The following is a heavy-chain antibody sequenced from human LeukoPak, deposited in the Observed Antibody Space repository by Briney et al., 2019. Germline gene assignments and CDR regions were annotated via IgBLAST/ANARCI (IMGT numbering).Heavy chain of an antibody. Sequence: ASVKVSCKASGYTFTSYGISWVRQAPGQGLEWMGWISAYNGNTNYAQKLQGRVTMTTDTSTSTAYMELRSLRSDDTAVYYCARVSYWLPFGVVLPEYYYYYYMDVWGKGTTVTVSS. J-gene: IGHJ6*03. CDR2: ISAYNGNT. V-gene: IGHV1-18*01. D-gene: IGHD3-3*01. CDR1: GYTFTSYG. CDR3: ARVSYWLPFGVVLPEYYYYYYMDV.